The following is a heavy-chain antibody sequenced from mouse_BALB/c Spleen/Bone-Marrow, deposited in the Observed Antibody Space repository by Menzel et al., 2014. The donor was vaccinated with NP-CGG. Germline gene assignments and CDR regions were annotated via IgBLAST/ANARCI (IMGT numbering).Heavy chain of an antibody. V-gene: IGHV5-9-2*01. D-gene: IGHD2-4*01. CDR2: ISGGGSYT. J-gene: IGHJ3*01. CDR1: GFTFNSYG. Sequence: EVKLIESGGGLVKSGGSLKLSCAASGFTFNSYGMSWVRQTPEKRLEWVATISGGGSYTFYPDSVKGRFTISRDNAKNNLYLQLSSLRPEDTALYYCARHAYYDQTEVSFVYWVQGTLVTVSA. CDR3: ARHAYYDQTEVSFVY.